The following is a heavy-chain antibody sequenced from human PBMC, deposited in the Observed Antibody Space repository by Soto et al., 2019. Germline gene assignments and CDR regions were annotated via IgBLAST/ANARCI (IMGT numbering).Heavy chain of an antibody. D-gene: IGHD4-17*01. V-gene: IGHV4-31*03. J-gene: IGHJ4*02. CDR1: GGSISSGGYY. CDR2: IYYSGST. Sequence: CXXSGGSISSGGYYWSWIRQHPGKGMEWIGYIYYSGSTYYNPSLKSRVTISVDTSKNQFSLKLSSVTAAETAVYYCARSPEATVTAFDYWGQGTLVTVSS. CDR3: ARSPEATVTAFDY.